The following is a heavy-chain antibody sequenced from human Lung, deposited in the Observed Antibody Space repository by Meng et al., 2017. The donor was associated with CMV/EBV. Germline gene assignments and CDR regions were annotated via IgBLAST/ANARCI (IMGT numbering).Heavy chain of an antibody. V-gene: IGHV3-74*01. J-gene: IGHJ4*02. D-gene: IGHD1-1*01. Sequence: GGSXRLSCAASGFTFSRYWMHWVRQTPEKGLVWVSRIKTDGTYSNYADYVKGRFTISRDNARNTLYLQMNSLRGEDTAVYFCVRDGDHWNFDYWGQGTVVTVSS. CDR3: VRDGDHWNFDY. CDR2: IKTDGTYS. CDR1: GFTFSRYW.